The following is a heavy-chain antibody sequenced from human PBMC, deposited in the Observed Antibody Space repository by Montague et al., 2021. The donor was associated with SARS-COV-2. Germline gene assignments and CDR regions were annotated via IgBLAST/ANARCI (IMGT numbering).Heavy chain of an antibody. CDR2: INHRGST. Sequence: SETLSLTCAVYGGTFSAHSWSWVRQSPGKGLEWIGEINHRGSTTYMSSLKSRVTMSVDTSKNQSSLKLSSVTAADTAVYYCARVKRGYYYGLGVSAHFDYWGQGTLVTVSS. CDR1: GGTFSAHS. V-gene: IGHV4-34*10. D-gene: IGHD3-10*01. J-gene: IGHJ4*02. CDR3: ARVKRGYYYGLGVSAHFDY.